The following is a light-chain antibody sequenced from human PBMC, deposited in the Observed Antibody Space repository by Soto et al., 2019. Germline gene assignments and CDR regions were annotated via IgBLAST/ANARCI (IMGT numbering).Light chain of an antibody. CDR3: QQYNTYPLT. J-gene: IGKJ4*01. CDR1: QSISSR. V-gene: IGKV1-5*03. CDR2: KAS. Sequence: DIQMTQSPSTLSASVGDRVNITCRASQSISSRLAWYQQKLGKAAKLLIYKASSLESGVPSRFTGSESGTEFTLTISSLQPDDFATYFCQQYNTYPLTFGGGTKVEIK.